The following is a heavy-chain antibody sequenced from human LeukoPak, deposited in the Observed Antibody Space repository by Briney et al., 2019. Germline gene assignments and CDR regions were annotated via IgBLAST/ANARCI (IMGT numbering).Heavy chain of an antibody. CDR3: ARRPTYFGWRPSESPSYSDF. CDR1: GGPFSGYY. CDR2: INHSGST. V-gene: IGHV4-34*01. Sequence: SETLSLTCAVYGGPFSGYYWSWIRQPPGKGLEWIGEINHSGSTNYNPSLKSRVTISVDTSKSQFSLKLSSVTAADTAVYYCARRPTYFGWRPSESPSYSDFWGQGTLVTVSS. D-gene: IGHD3-9*01. J-gene: IGHJ4*02.